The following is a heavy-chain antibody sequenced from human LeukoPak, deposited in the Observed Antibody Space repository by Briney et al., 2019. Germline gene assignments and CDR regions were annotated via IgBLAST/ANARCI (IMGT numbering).Heavy chain of an antibody. J-gene: IGHJ3*02. Sequence: SETLSLTCTVSGGSISSYYWSWIRQPPGKGLEWIGYIYYSGSTNYNPSLKSRVTISVDTSKNQFSLKLSSVTAADTAVYYCARDLLDDAFDIWGQGTMVTVSS. CDR3: ARDLLDDAFDI. D-gene: IGHD2-15*01. CDR2: IYYSGST. V-gene: IGHV4-59*01. CDR1: GGSISSYY.